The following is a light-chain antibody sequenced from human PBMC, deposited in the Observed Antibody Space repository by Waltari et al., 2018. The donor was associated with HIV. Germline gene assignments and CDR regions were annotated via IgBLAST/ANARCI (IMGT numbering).Light chain of an antibody. J-gene: IGKJ5*01. CDR3: GQANMFLPVT. CDR1: QDIGSW. CDR2: AAS. V-gene: IGKV1-12*01. Sequence: DIQMTPSPSSVAASVGDRVTITYRAIQDIGSWLAWYQQKPGTAPDPLIYAASSLQSGVPLGFSGSGSETHFTHTCSSLQPEDFATYYCGQANMFLPVTFEQGTRLDIK.